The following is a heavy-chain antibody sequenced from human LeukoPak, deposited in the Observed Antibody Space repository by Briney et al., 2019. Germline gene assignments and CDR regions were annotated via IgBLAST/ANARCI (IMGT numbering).Heavy chain of an antibody. CDR2: ISGSGGST. CDR3: AKHLYGFSAFDY. D-gene: IGHD4-17*01. Sequence: PGGSLRLSCAASGYTFSSYAMSWVRQAPGKGLEWVSAISGSGGSTYYADSVKGRFTISRDNSKNTLYLQMNSLRAEDTAVYYCAKHLYGFSAFDYWGQGTLVTVSS. J-gene: IGHJ4*02. CDR1: GYTFSSYA. V-gene: IGHV3-23*01.